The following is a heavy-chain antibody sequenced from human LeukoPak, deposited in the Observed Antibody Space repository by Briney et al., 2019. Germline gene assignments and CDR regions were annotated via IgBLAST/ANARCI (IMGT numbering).Heavy chain of an antibody. CDR2: IYTSGST. Sequence: SQTLSLTCTVSGGSISSGSYYWSWIRQPAGKGLEWIGRIYTSGSTNYNPSLKRRVTISVDTSKNQFSLKLSSVTAADTAVYYCARSSPVGATFYFDYWGQGTLVTVSS. V-gene: IGHV4-61*02. J-gene: IGHJ4*02. CDR3: ARSSPVGATFYFDY. D-gene: IGHD1-26*01. CDR1: GGSISSGSYY.